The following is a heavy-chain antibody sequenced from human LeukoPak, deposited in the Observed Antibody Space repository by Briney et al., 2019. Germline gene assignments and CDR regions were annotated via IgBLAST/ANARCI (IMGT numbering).Heavy chain of an antibody. V-gene: IGHV3-30-3*01. CDR3: ARERNVLRYFDY. CDR1: GFTFSSYA. Sequence: GRSLRLSCAASGFTFSSYAMHWVRQAPGKGLGWVAVISYDGSNKYYADSVKGRFTISRDNSKNTLYLQMNSLRAEDTAVYYCARERNVLRYFDYWGQGTLVTVSS. D-gene: IGHD3-9*01. CDR2: ISYDGSNK. J-gene: IGHJ4*02.